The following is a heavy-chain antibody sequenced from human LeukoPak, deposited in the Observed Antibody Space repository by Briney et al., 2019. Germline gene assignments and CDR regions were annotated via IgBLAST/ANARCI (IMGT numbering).Heavy chain of an antibody. V-gene: IGHV3-23*01. CDR1: GFTFSSYA. J-gene: IGHJ5*02. Sequence: GGSLRLSCAASGFTFSSYAMSWVRQAPGKGLEWVSAISGSGGSTYYADSVKGRFTISRDNSKNTLYLQMNSLRAEDTAVYYCAKSEFAVVRGGTDTTFDPWGQGTLVTVSS. CDR3: AKSEFAVVRGGTDTTFDP. D-gene: IGHD3-10*01. CDR2: ISGSGGST.